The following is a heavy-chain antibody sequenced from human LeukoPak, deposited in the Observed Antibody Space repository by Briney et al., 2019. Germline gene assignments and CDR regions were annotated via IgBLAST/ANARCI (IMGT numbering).Heavy chain of an antibody. CDR2: ISYDGGQK. CDR3: AKDAGYYGMDV. V-gene: IGHV3-30*04. CDR1: GFTFSDYT. J-gene: IGHJ6*02. Sequence: GGSLRLSCAASGFTFSDYTMHWVRQAPGKGLEWVAVISYDGGQKYHADSVKGRFTISRDNSKNTLYLQMNSLRAEDTAVYYCAKDAGYYGMDVWGQGTTVTVSS.